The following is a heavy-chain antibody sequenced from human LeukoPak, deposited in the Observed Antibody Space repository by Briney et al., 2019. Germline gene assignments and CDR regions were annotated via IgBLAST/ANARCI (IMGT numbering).Heavy chain of an antibody. V-gene: IGHV3-66*01. J-gene: IGHJ4*02. CDR1: GFTVSSNF. Sequence: GGSLRLSCAASGFTVSSNFMSWVRQAPGKGLEWVSVIYSGGSTYYADSVKGRFTISRDNSKNTLYLQMGSLRAEDMAVYYCARDGFDYWGQGTLVTVSS. CDR2: IYSGGST. CDR3: ARDGFDY.